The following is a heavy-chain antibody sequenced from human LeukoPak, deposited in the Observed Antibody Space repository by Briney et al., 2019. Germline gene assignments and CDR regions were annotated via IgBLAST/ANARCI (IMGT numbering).Heavy chain of an antibody. Sequence: SGGSLRLSCAASGFTFSSYGMHWVRQAPGKGLEWVAFIRYDGSNKYYTDSVKGRFTISRDNAKNSLYLQMNSLRAEDTAVYYCAREVDTAEPWMDVWGKGTTVTVSS. D-gene: IGHD5-18*01. CDR3: AREVDTAEPWMDV. J-gene: IGHJ6*04. V-gene: IGHV3-30*02. CDR2: IRYDGSNK. CDR1: GFTFSSYG.